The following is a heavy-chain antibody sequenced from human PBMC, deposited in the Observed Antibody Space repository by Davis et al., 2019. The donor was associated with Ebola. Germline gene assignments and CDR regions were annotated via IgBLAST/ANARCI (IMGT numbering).Heavy chain of an antibody. CDR3: AKDPDSRNPIDY. Sequence: PGGSLRLSCAASGFTFSTYWMSWVRQAPGKGLEWVANIKQDGSEKYYVDSVKGRFTISRDNAKNSLYLQMNSLRAEDTAVYYCAKDPDSRNPIDYWGQGTLVTVSS. D-gene: IGHD1-14*01. CDR2: IKQDGSEK. CDR1: GFTFSTYW. V-gene: IGHV3-7*01. J-gene: IGHJ4*02.